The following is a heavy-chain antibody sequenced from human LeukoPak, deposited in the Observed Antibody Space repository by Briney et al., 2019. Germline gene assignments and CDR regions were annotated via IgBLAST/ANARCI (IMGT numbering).Heavy chain of an antibody. Sequence: GGSLRLSCAASGFTFSSYAMHWVRQAPGKGLEWVAVISYDGSNKYYADSVKGRFTISRDNSKNTLYLQMNSLRAEDTAVYYCARDRSVVSRTSHHDAFDIWGQGTMVTVSS. D-gene: IGHD4-23*01. V-gene: IGHV3-30-3*01. J-gene: IGHJ3*02. CDR3: ARDRSVVSRTSHHDAFDI. CDR1: GFTFSSYA. CDR2: ISYDGSNK.